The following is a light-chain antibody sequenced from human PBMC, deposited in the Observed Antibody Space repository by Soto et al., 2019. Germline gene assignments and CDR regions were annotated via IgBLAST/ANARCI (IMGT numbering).Light chain of an antibody. CDR3: QQYNRAGT. V-gene: IGKV1-5*03. CDR1: QSIRSW. Sequence: DIEMTQSPSTLSASIGDRVTITCRASQSIRSWLAWYQQKPGKVPKLLIYRASSLENGVPSRFSGSGSGTEFTLTISGLQPDDFATYYCQQYNRAGTFGQGTKVEIK. J-gene: IGKJ1*01. CDR2: RAS.